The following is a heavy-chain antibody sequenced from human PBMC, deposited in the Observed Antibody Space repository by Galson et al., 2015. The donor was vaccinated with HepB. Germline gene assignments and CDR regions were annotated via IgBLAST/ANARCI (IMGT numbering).Heavy chain of an antibody. V-gene: IGHV3-7*05. CDR1: GFTFSTYW. J-gene: IGHJ4*02. CDR2: IKQDESEK. CDR3: ARDVSGSLDC. Sequence: SLRLSCAASGFTFSTYWMAWVRQAPGKGPEWVANIKQDESEKYYVDSVKGRFTISRDNAKNSLYLQLNSLRAEDTAIYYCARDVSGSLDCWGQGTVVTVSS. D-gene: IGHD2-15*01.